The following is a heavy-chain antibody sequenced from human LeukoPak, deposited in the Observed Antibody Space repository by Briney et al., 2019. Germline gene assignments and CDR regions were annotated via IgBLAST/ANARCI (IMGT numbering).Heavy chain of an antibody. V-gene: IGHV3-23*01. CDR3: GKETGIILVRGAVDY. D-gene: IGHD3-10*01. Sequence: WGSLTLSCAASGFAFSSYAMSWVRQAPGKGLEWVSVTSGSGGNPYYADSVKGRFTISRDNSKNTVYLHMNRLRAEDTALYYCGKETGIILVRGAVDYWGQGTLVTVSS. CDR2: TSGSGGNP. CDR1: GFAFSSYA. J-gene: IGHJ4*02.